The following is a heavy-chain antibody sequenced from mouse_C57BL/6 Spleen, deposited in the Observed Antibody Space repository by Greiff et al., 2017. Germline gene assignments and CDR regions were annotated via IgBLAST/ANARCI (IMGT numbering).Heavy chain of an antibody. D-gene: IGHD2-13*01. CDR1: GFSFNTYA. V-gene: IGHV10-1*01. CDR3: VTSYSDGDYGFDY. J-gene: IGHJ2*01. CDR2: IRSKSNNYAT. Sequence: EVKLMESGGGLVQPKGSLKLSCAASGFSFNTYAMNWVRQAPGKGLEWVARIRSKSNNYATYYADSVKDRFTISRDDSESMLYLQMNNLNTEDTAMYYCVTSYSDGDYGFDYWGQGTTLTVSS.